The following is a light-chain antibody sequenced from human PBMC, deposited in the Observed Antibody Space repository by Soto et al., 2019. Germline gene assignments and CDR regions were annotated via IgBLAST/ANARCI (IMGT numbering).Light chain of an antibody. Sequence: EIVMTHSPSTLSVSAGERASLSCRASQSVRDNLAWYQQKPGQAPRLLIYGASTRATGIPARFSGSGSGTEFTLTINSLQSEDFAVYFCQQSNSWPYTFGQGTKLEIK. CDR2: GAS. J-gene: IGKJ2*01. CDR1: QSVRDN. CDR3: QQSNSWPYT. V-gene: IGKV3-15*01.